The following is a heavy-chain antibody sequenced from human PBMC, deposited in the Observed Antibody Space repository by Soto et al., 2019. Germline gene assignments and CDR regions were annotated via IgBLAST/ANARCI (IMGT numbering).Heavy chain of an antibody. V-gene: IGHV3-23*01. Sequence: EVQLLESGGGLVQPGGSLRLSCAASGFTFSSYAMSWVRQAPGKGLEWVSAISGSGGSTYYADSVKGRFTISRDNAKNSLYLQMNSLRAEDTAVYYCARVVDSSSWYVRWFDPWGQGTLVTVSS. CDR3: ARVVDSSSWYVRWFDP. D-gene: IGHD6-13*01. J-gene: IGHJ5*02. CDR1: GFTFSSYA. CDR2: ISGSGGST.